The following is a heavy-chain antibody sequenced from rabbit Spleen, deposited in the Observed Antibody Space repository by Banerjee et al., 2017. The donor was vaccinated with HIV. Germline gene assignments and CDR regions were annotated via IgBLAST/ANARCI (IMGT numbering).Heavy chain of an antibody. Sequence: QSLEESGGDLVKPGASLTLTCKASGFTISSSYYLCWVRQAPGKGLEWIACIYTGIGGTTYYASWAKGRFTITRSTSLNTVTLQMTSLTAADTATYFCARDTGTSFSSYGMDLWGQGTLVTVS. CDR1: GFTISSSYY. J-gene: IGHJ6*01. CDR3: ARDTGTSFSSYGMDL. V-gene: IGHV1S40*01. CDR2: IYTGIGGTT. D-gene: IGHD7-1*01.